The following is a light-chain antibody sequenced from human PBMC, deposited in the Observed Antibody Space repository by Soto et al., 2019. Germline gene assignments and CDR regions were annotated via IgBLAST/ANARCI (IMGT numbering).Light chain of an antibody. J-gene: IGLJ2*01. V-gene: IGLV1-47*02. Sequence: QSAMTQPPSASGTPGQRVIISCSGSSSNIGRNDVHWYKQLPGTAPKLLIFGNWKRPSGVPDRVSGSKSGTSASLAISGLRSEDEADYYCATWDDSLPGPVFGGGTKVTVL. CDR1: SSNIGRND. CDR2: GNW. CDR3: ATWDDSLPGPV.